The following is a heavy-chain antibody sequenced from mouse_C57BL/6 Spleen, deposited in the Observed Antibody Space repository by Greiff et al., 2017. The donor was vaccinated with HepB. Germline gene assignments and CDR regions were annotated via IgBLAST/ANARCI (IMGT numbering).Heavy chain of an antibody. J-gene: IGHJ3*01. Sequence: QVQLQQPGAELVRPGSSVKLSCKASGYTFTSYWMHWVKQRPIQGLEWIGNIDPSDSETHYNQKFKDKATLTVDKSSSTAYMQLSSLTSEDSAVYYCARGREAYYSPWFAYWGQGTLVTVSA. D-gene: IGHD2-12*01. CDR3: ARGREAYYSPWFAY. CDR1: GYTFTSYW. V-gene: IGHV1-52*01. CDR2: IDPSDSET.